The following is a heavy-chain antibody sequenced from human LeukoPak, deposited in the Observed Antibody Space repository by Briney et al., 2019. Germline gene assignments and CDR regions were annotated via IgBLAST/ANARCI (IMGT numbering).Heavy chain of an antibody. CDR2: ISGSGGST. CDR3: AKNLEATYYYDSSGPGLCGY. Sequence: GGSLRLSCAASGFTFSSYAMSWVRQAPGKGLGWVSAISGSGGSTYYADSVKGRFTISRDNSKNTLYLQMNSLGAEDTAVYYCAKNLEATYYYDSSGPGLCGYWGQGTLVTVSS. D-gene: IGHD3-22*01. CDR1: GFTFSSYA. J-gene: IGHJ4*02. V-gene: IGHV3-23*01.